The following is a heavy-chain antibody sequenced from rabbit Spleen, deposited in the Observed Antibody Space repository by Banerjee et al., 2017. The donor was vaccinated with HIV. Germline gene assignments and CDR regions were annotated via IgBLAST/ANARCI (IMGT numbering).Heavy chain of an antibody. CDR1: GVSFSGSSY. CDR2: IDAGSSGFT. J-gene: IGHJ6*01. D-gene: IGHD8-1*01. V-gene: IGHV1S40*01. Sequence: QSLEESGGDLVKPGASLTLTCIASGVSFSGSSYMCWVRQAPGKGLEWIACIDAGSSGFTYFASWAKGRFTISKTSSTTVTLQMTSLTAADTATYFCARDSGTSFSSYGMALWGQGTLVTVS. CDR3: ARDSGTSFSSYGMAL.